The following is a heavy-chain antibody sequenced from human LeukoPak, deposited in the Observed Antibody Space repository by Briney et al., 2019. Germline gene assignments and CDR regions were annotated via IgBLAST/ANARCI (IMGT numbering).Heavy chain of an antibody. J-gene: IGHJ4*02. V-gene: IGHV3-30-3*01. CDR1: GFTFSSYA. Sequence: GGSLRLSCAASGFTFSSYAMHWVRQAPGKGLEWVAVISYDGSNKYYADSVKGRFTISRDNSKNTLYLQMNSLRAEDTAVYYCAGKIAVAAFDYWGQGTLVTVSS. D-gene: IGHD6-19*01. CDR2: ISYDGSNK. CDR3: AGKIAVAAFDY.